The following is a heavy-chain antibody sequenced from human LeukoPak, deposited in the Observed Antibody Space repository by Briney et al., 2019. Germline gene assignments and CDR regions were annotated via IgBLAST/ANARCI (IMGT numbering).Heavy chain of an antibody. J-gene: IGHJ3*02. V-gene: IGHV3-23*01. CDR2: ISGSGGST. CDR1: GVTFSSYV. Sequence: GGSLRLSCEASGVTFSSYVMSWVRQAPGKGLEWVSAISGSGGSTYYADSVKGRFTISRDNSKNTLYLQMNSLRAEDTAVYYCAKDRTYYYDSSGYSVAPPDAFDIWGQGTMVTVSS. CDR3: AKDRTYYYDSSGYSVAPPDAFDI. D-gene: IGHD3-22*01.